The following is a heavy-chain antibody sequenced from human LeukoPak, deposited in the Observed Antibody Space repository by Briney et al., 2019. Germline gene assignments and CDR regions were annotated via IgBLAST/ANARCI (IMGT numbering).Heavy chain of an antibody. CDR2: IYSGGST. J-gene: IGHJ6*02. V-gene: IGHV3-53*01. D-gene: IGHD5-12*01. CDR3: ARSLRGYSGYDSNYYYGMDV. CDR1: GFTASSNY. Sequence: GGSLRLSCAASGFTASSNYMSWVRQAPGKGLEWVSVIYSGGSTYYADSVKGRFTISRDNSKNTLYLQMNSLRAEDTAVYYCARSLRGYSGYDSNYYYGMDVWGQGTTVTVSS.